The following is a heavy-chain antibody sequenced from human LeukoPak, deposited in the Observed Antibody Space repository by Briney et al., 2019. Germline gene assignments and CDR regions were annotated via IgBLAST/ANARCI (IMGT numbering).Heavy chain of an antibody. J-gene: IGHJ4*02. V-gene: IGHV4-4*07. D-gene: IGHD3-10*01. CDR2: IYTSGST. Sequence: PSETLSLTCTVSGGSISSYYWSWIRQPAGKGLEWIGRIYTSGSTNYNPSLKSRVTISVDTSKNQFSLKVRSVTAADTAVYYCARHKNSGTYPLDSWGQGTLVTVSS. CDR1: GGSISSYY. CDR3: ARHKNSGTYPLDS.